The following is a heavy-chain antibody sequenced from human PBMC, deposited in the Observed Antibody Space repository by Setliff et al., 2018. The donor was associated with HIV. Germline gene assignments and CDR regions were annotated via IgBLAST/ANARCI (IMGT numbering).Heavy chain of an antibody. V-gene: IGHV4-34*01. CDR1: GGSFSGYS. CDR2: INHSGSA. CDR3: ACRYYDPWSHYYTCIPY. J-gene: IGHJ4*02. D-gene: IGHD3-3*01. Sequence: SETLSLTCAVYGGSFSGYSWIWSRQPPGKGLEWSGEINHSGSANYNPSLKSRVTISLDTSRNQFSLKLTSLTAAYTSVYYCACRYYDPWSHYYTCIPYWGQGSLVTVSS.